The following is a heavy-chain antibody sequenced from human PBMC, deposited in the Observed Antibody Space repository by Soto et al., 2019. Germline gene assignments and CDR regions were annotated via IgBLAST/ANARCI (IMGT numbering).Heavy chain of an antibody. V-gene: IGHV3-30*18. CDR1: GFTFSSYG. J-gene: IGHJ6*02. Sequence: QVQLVESGGGVVQPGRSLRLSCAASGFTFSSYGMHWVRQAPGKGLEWVAVISYDGSTKYYADSVKGRFTISRDSAKDTLYLQMNSLRAEDTAVYYCAKEFTYYDDDDNCGMDVWGQGTTVTVSS. D-gene: IGHD3-3*01. CDR2: ISYDGSTK. CDR3: AKEFTYYDDDDNCGMDV.